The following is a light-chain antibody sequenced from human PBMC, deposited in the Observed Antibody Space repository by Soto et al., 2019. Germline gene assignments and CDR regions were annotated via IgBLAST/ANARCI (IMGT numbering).Light chain of an antibody. V-gene: IGKV3-20*01. CDR1: QSVINY. CDR3: QQYGYSRT. CDR2: DTS. Sequence: EIVLTQSPAALALPPCRTRTRFCSASQSVINYLAWYQQKPGQAPSLLIYDTSNRATGIQDRFSGSGSGTDFTLTISRLEPEDFAVYYCQQYGYSRTFGQGTKVDIK. J-gene: IGKJ1*01.